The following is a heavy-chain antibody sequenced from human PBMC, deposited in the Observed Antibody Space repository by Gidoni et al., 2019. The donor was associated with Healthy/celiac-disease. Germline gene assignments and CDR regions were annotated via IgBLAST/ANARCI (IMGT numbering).Heavy chain of an antibody. Sequence: QVQLVQSGAEVKKPGASVTVSCKASEYTFTRYAMHWVRQAPGQRLEWMGWINAGNGNTKYSQKFQGRVTITRDTSASTAYMELSSLRSEDTAVYYCARQAVVVSGLWYFDLWGRGTLVTVSS. CDR1: EYTFTRYA. D-gene: IGHD2-15*01. CDR2: INAGNGNT. V-gene: IGHV1-3*01. CDR3: ARQAVVVSGLWYFDL. J-gene: IGHJ2*01.